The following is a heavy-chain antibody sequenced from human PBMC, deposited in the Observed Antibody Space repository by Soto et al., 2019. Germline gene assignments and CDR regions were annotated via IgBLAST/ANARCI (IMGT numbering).Heavy chain of an antibody. CDR2: IKSKTDGGTT. V-gene: IGHV3-15*01. D-gene: IGHD1-7*01. CDR1: GFTFSNAW. CDR3: TTGGDTGTNRPYYYYGMDV. J-gene: IGHJ6*02. Sequence: PGGSLRLSCAASGFTFSNAWMSWVRQAPGKGLEWVGRIKSKTDGGTTDYAAPVKGRFTISRDDSKNTLYLQMNSLKTEDTAVYYCTTGGDTGTNRPYYYYGMDVWGQGTTVTVSS.